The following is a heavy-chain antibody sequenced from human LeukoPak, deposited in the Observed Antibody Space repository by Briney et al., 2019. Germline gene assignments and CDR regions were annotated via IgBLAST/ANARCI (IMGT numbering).Heavy chain of an antibody. CDR3: ARLDFRDGDYVFWY. D-gene: IGHD4-17*01. J-gene: IGHJ4*02. Sequence: PSETLSLTCTVSGGSISSYYWSWIRQPPGKELEWIGYIYHSGSTNYNPSPKSRVSISVDTSESQFSLILRSVTAADTAVYYCARLDFRDGDYVFWYWGQGTLVTVSS. CDR1: GGSISSYY. V-gene: IGHV4-59*08. CDR2: IYHSGST.